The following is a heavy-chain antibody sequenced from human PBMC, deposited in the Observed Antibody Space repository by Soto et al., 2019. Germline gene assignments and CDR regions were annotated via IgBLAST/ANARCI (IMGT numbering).Heavy chain of an antibody. CDR3: ARAGDGTFWSGYYPVVYYGMDV. CDR2: ISSSSSYI. D-gene: IGHD3-3*01. Sequence: PGGSLRLSCAASGFTFSSYSMNWVRQAPGKGLEWVSSISSSSSYIYYADSVKGRFTISRDNAKNSLYLQMNSLRAEDTAVYYCARAGDGTFWSGYYPVVYYGMDVWGQGTTVTVSS. J-gene: IGHJ6*02. V-gene: IGHV3-21*01. CDR1: GFTFSSYS.